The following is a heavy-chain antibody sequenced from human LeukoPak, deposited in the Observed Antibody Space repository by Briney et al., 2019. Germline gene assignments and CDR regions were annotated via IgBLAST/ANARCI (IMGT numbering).Heavy chain of an antibody. CDR2: ISSDGVKK. D-gene: IGHD2-15*01. J-gene: IGHJ3*02. V-gene: IGHV3-30*09. Sequence: PGGSLRLSCAASGFTFSSYAMSWVRQAPGKGLEWVAVISSDGVKKYYADSVKGRFAVSRDNSKNTLYLQVNSLRSEDTAVYYCARESSGDNAFDIWGQGTMVTVSS. CDR1: GFTFSSYA. CDR3: ARESSGDNAFDI.